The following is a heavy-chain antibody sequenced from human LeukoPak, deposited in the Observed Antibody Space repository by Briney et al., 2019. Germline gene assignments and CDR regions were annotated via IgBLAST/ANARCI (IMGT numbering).Heavy chain of an antibody. V-gene: IGHV4-34*01. CDR1: GGSFSGYY. D-gene: IGHD3/OR15-3a*01. Sequence: SETLSLTCAVYGGSFSGYYWSWIRQPPGKGLEWIGEINYNGSTNYNPSLKSRVTISIDTSKNQFSLKLTSVTAADTAVYYCTIHPDLDSPRRKYHFDYWGQGTLVTVSS. J-gene: IGHJ4*02. CDR2: INYNGST. CDR3: TIHPDLDSPRRKYHFDY.